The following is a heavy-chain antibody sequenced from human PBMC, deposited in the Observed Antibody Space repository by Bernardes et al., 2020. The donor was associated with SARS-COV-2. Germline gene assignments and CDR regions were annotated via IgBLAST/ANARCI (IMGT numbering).Heavy chain of an antibody. CDR1: GGSISSSHYC. V-gene: IGHV4-38-2*02. CDR3: AGGEKTKSNGWQGYCY. D-gene: IGHD6-19*01. CDR2: IIHSGST. Sequence: SETLSLTCTVSGGSISSSHYCGWLRQPPGKGLEWIGGIIHSGSTYYNPSLKSRVTISLDTSKNQFSLRVTSLTAADSAMFYCAGGEKTKSNGWQGYCYWWQRTLVTVSS. J-gene: IGHJ4*02.